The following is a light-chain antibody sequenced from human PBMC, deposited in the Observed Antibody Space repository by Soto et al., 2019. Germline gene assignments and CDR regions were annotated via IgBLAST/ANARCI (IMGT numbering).Light chain of an antibody. CDR3: QRSYSTPET. J-gene: IGKJ1*01. Sequence: DIQMTHSPSSLSASVGDRVTITCRASQSISSYLNWLQQKPGKAPKLLIYAASSLQSAVPSRFRGSVAGTDFTLPISSLQPEDFATYDCQRSYSTPETFGQGTKVDIK. V-gene: IGKV1-39*01. CDR1: QSISSY. CDR2: AAS.